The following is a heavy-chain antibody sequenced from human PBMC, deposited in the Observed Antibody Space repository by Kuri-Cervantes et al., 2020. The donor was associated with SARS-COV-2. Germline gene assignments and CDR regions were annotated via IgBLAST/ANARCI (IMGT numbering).Heavy chain of an antibody. CDR3: VRDGDHWNFGY. V-gene: IGHV3-33*01. CDR1: GFTFSSYG. D-gene: IGHD1-1*01. Sequence: GESLKISCAASGFTFSSYGMHWVRQAPGKGLEWVAVIWYDGSNKYYADSVKGRFTLSRDNAKNMLFLQMNSLRAEDTAVYYCVRDGDHWNFGYWGQGTLVTVSS. J-gene: IGHJ4*02. CDR2: IWYDGSNK.